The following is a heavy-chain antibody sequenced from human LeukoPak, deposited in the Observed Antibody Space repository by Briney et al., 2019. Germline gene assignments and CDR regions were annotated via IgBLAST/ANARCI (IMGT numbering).Heavy chain of an antibody. V-gene: IGHV1-18*04. Sequence: EASVKVSCKASGGTFSSFALSWVRQAPGQGLEWMGWISVYNGDTNYAQKFQGRVTMTTDTSTNTAYMELRSLRSDDTAVYYCARDGYTFGGVKTRFDYWGQGTLVTVSS. CDR1: GGTFSSFA. J-gene: IGHJ4*02. D-gene: IGHD3-16*01. CDR3: ARDGYTFGGVKTRFDY. CDR2: ISVYNGDT.